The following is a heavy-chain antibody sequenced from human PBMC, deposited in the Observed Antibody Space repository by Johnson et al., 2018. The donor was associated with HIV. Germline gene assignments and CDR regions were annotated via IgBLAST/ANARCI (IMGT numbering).Heavy chain of an antibody. CDR1: GFTFSSYA. Sequence: QVQLVESGGGVVQPGRSLRLSCAASGFTFSSYAMHWVRQAPGKGLEWVAVISYDGSNKYYADSVKGRFTISRDNSKNTLYLQMNSLRAEDTAVYYCARELGYSSGNDAFDIWGQGTMVTVSS. CDR3: ARELGYSSGNDAFDI. CDR2: ISYDGSNK. D-gene: IGHD6-25*01. J-gene: IGHJ3*02. V-gene: IGHV3-30*04.